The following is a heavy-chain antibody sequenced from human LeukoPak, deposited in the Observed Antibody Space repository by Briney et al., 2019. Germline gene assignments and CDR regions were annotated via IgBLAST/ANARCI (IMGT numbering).Heavy chain of an antibody. CDR2: IFPGDYDT. D-gene: IGHD1-1*01. V-gene: IGHV5-51*01. CDR1: GYTFTNYW. CDR3: ARLEVGWQLLPFDS. Sequence: GESLKISCKGSGYTFTNYWIGWVRQMPGKGLEWMGVIFPGDYDTKYSPSFEGQVTFSADTSSSTAYLQWSSLKASDTAVYYCARLEVGWQLLPFDSWGQGTLVTVSS. J-gene: IGHJ4*02.